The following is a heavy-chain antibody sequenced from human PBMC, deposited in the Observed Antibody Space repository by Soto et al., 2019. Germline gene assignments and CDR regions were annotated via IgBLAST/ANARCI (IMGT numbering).Heavy chain of an antibody. CDR1: GGTFSSYA. V-gene: IGHV1-69*13. D-gene: IGHD3-22*01. Sequence: SVKVSCKASGGTFSSYAISRVRQAPGQGLEWMGGIIPIFGTANYAQKFQGRVTITEDESTSTAYMEMSSLRSEDTDVYYWARERITYYYYSSGPRWLVPWGQGTLVTVS. CDR3: ARERITYYYYSSGPRWLVP. CDR2: IIPIFGTA. J-gene: IGHJ5*02.